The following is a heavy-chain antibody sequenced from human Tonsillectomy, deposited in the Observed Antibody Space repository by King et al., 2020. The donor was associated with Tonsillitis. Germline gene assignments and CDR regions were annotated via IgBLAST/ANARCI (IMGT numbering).Heavy chain of an antibody. CDR3: GTTYCTNWAEFLPH. J-gene: IGHJ1*01. CDR1: GFTFSSYA. D-gene: IGHD2-8*01. Sequence: VQLVESGGDLVQPGGSLRVSCVASGFTFSSYALAWVRQPPGKGLEWVASISGASDTHYADSVKGRFTISRDNSKNTLYLQMNSLTAEDTAGYYWGTTYCTNWAEFLPHRGQGTLVTVSS. CDR2: ISGASDT. V-gene: IGHV3-23*04.